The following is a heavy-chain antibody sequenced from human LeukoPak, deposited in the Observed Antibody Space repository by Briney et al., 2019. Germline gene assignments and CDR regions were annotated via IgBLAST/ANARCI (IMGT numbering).Heavy chain of an antibody. CDR3: ARLYCSGGSCFDY. D-gene: IGHD2-15*01. V-gene: IGHV4-59*01. CDR1: GGSISSYY. Sequence: PSETLSLTCTVSGGSISSYYWSWIRQPPGKGLEWIGYIYYSGSTSYNPSLKSRVNISVDTSKNQFSLKLSSLTAADTAVYYCARLYCSGGSCFDYWGQGTLVTVSS. J-gene: IGHJ4*02. CDR2: IYYSGST.